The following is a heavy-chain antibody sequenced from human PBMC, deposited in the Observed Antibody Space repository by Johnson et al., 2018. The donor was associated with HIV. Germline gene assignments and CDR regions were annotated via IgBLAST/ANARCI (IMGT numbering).Heavy chain of an antibody. Sequence: VQLVESGGGLVQPGRSLRLSCAASGFTFDDYGMSWVRQAPGKGLEWVSGINWNGGSTGYADSVKGRFTISRDNAKNSLYLQMNSLRAEDTALYYCARELTSGSSMAFDIWGQGTMVTVSS. CDR2: INWNGGST. J-gene: IGHJ3*02. CDR1: GFTFDDYG. D-gene: IGHD1-26*01. V-gene: IGHV3-20*04. CDR3: ARELTSGSSMAFDI.